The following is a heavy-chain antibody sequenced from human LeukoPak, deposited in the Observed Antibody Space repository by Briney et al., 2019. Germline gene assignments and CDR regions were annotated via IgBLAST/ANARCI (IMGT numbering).Heavy chain of an antibody. J-gene: IGHJ4*02. CDR3: ARHRGWTYYFDY. CDR2: IYCSGST. V-gene: IGHV4-59*08. D-gene: IGHD6-19*01. Sequence: SETLSLTCTVSGGSISSYYWSWVRQPPGKGLEWIGYIYCSGSTNYNPSLKSRVTISVDTSKNQFSLKLSSVTAADTAVYYCARHRGWTYYFDYWGQGTLVTVSS. CDR1: GGSISSYY.